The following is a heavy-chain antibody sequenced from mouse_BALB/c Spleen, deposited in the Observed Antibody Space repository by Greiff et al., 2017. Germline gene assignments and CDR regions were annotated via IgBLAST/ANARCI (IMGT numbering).Heavy chain of an antibody. CDR2: IDPAHGNT. CDR1: GFNIKDTY. J-gene: IGHJ4*01. V-gene: IGHV14-3*02. Sequence: VQLKESGAELVKPGASVKLSCTASGFNIKDTYMHWVKQRPEQGLEWIGRIDPAHGNTKYDPKFQGKATITADTSSNTAYLQLSSLTSEDTAVYYCARGYGAMDYWGQGTSVTVSS. CDR3: ARGYGAMDY. D-gene: IGHD2-14*01.